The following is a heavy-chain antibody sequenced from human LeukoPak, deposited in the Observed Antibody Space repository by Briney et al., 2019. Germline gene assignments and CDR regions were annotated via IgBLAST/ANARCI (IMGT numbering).Heavy chain of an antibody. D-gene: IGHD2-2*01. CDR3: ARELGYCSGTTCSVHYYGLDV. V-gene: IGHV3-48*02. J-gene: IGHJ6*02. CDR1: GFTFTSYS. Sequence: GGSLRLSCAASGFTFTSYSMNWVRQAPGKGLEWVSYISISSSTIYYGDSVKGRFTISSDNAKNSVYLQMNSLRDEDTAVYYCARELGYCSGTTCSVHYYGLDVWGQGTTVTVSS. CDR2: ISISSSTI.